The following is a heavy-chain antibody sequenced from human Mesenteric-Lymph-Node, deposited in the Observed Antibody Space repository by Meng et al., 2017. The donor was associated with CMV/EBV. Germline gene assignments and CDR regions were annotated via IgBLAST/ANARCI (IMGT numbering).Heavy chain of an antibody. V-gene: IGHV1-2*06. CDR2: INSNSGDT. Sequence: ASGYTFAVYYFHWVRQAPGQGLEWMGRINSNSGDTNYAQKFQGRVTMTRDTSISTAYMDLSTLTPDDTAVYFCARETEIRGVTALDYWGQGTLVTVSS. J-gene: IGHJ4*02. CDR3: ARETEIRGVTALDY. CDR1: GYTFAVYY. D-gene: IGHD3-10*01.